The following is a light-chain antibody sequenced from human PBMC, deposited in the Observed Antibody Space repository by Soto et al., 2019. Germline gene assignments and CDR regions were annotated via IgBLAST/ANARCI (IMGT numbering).Light chain of an antibody. J-gene: IGLJ1*01. CDR2: EVV. CDR3: KSYAGSNTYV. CDR1: KSDIGVYDF. V-gene: IGLV2-8*01. Sequence: QSVLTQPPSASGSPGQSVTISCTGTKSDIGVYDFVSWYQHHQGKAPRLIIYEVVQRPSGVPDRFSGSKSGNTAPLTVSGLQAADEADYFCKSYAGSNTYVFGSGTKVTVL.